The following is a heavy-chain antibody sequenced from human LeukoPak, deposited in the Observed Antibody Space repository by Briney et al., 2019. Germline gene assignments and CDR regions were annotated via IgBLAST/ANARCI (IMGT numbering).Heavy chain of an antibody. CDR3: APTAEAYTSWWKV. CDR2: INPDSGFT. D-gene: IGHD3-16*01. V-gene: IGHV1-2*02. J-gene: IGHJ4*02. CDR1: GYKFTDDY. Sequence: ASVKVSCKYSGYKFTDDYMHWVRQAPGQGLEFMGWINPDSGFTNYAQKFKGRVTMTRDTSISTAYLEVRSLTSDDTAVYYCAPTAEAYTSWWKVWGQGTLVTVSS.